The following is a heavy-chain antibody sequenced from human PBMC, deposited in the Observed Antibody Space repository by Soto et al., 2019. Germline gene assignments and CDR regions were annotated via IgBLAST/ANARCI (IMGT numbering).Heavy chain of an antibody. J-gene: IGHJ4*02. CDR2: IYYSGST. Sequence: SETLSLTCTVSGGSISSSSYYWGWIRQPPGKGLEWIGSIYYSGSTYYNPSLKSRVTISVDTSKNQFSLKLSSVTAADTAVYYCARHRGSSPEHGFDYWGQGTLVTVSS. V-gene: IGHV4-39*01. D-gene: IGHD6-6*01. CDR3: ARHRGSSPEHGFDY. CDR1: GGSISSSSYY.